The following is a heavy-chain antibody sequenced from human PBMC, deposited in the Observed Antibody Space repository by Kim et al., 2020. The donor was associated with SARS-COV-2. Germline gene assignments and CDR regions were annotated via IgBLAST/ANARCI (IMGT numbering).Heavy chain of an antibody. V-gene: IGHV3-7*01. Sequence: GGSLRLSCAASGFTFSNYWMNWVRQAPGKGLEWVANIKQDGSEKYYVDSVKGRFTISRDNAKKSLYLQMNSLRAGDTAVYYCGRAMEDWGQGTLVTVSS. CDR3: GRAMED. D-gene: IGHD3-3*01. J-gene: IGHJ4*02. CDR1: GFTFSNYW. CDR2: IKQDGSEK.